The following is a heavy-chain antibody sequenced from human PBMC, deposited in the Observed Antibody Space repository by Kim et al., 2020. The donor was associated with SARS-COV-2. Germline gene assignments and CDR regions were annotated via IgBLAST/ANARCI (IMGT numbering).Heavy chain of an antibody. CDR3: ARLPNSQGRGTKTDY. CDR2: IYPGDSDT. J-gene: IGHJ4*02. CDR1: GYSFTNYW. D-gene: IGHD3-10*01. Sequence: GESLKISCKGSGYSFTNYWIGWVRQIPGKGLEWMGIIYPGDSDTRYSPSFQGQVTISADKSISTAYLQWSNLKASDTAMYYCARLPNSQGRGTKTDYWGQGTLVTVSS. V-gene: IGHV5-51*01.